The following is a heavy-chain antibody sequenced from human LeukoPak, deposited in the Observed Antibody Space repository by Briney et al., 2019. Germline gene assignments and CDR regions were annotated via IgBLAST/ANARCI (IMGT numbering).Heavy chain of an antibody. V-gene: IGHV1-2*02. Sequence: ASVKVSCKASGYTFTGYYMHWVRQAPGQGLEWMGWINPNSGGTNYAQKFQGRVTMTRDASISTAYMELSRLRSDDTAVYYCARAPSATVHWFDPWGQGTLVTVSS. CDR1: GYTFTGYY. J-gene: IGHJ5*02. D-gene: IGHD4-11*01. CDR2: INPNSGGT. CDR3: ARAPSATVHWFDP.